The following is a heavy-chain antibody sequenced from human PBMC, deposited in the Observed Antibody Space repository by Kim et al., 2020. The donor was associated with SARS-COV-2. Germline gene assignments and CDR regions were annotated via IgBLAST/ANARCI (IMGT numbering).Heavy chain of an antibody. CDR3: ASGLRITMVRGVIGHYYYGMDV. V-gene: IGHV4-59*08. CDR2: IYYSGST. J-gene: IGHJ6*02. D-gene: IGHD3-10*01. Sequence: SETLSLTCTVSGGSISSYYWSWIRQPPGKGLEWIGYIYYSGSTNYNPSLKSRVTISVDTSKNQFSLKLSSVTAADTAVYYCASGLRITMVRGVIGHYYYGMDVWGQGTTVTVSS. CDR1: GGSISSYY.